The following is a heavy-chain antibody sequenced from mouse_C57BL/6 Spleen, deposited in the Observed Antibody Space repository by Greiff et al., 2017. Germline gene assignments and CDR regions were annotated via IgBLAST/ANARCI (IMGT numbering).Heavy chain of an antibody. J-gene: IGHJ1*03. CDR1: GYTFTSYW. CDR3: ARGVGGYFDV. D-gene: IGHD1-1*01. Sequence: QVQLQQPGAELVKPGASVKLSCKASGYTFTSYWMHWVKQRPGQGLEWIGMIHPNSGSTNYNEKFKSKATLTVDKSSSTAYMQLSRLTSEDSAVYDCARGVGGYFDVWGTGTTVTVSS. CDR2: IHPNSGST. V-gene: IGHV1-64*01.